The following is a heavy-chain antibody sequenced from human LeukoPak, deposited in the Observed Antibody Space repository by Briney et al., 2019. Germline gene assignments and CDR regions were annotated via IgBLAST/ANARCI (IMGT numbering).Heavy chain of an antibody. CDR1: GYTFTSYY. V-gene: IGHV1-46*01. D-gene: IGHD3-10*01. CDR3: ARDRGHYYGSGMKRPGRFDY. CDR2: INPSGGST. J-gene: IGHJ4*02. Sequence: ASVKVSCKASGYTFTSYYMHWVRQAPGQGLEWMGIINPSGGSTSYAQKFQGRVTMTRDTSTSTVYMELSRLRSEDTAVYYCARDRGHYYGSGMKRPGRFDYWGQGTLVTVSS.